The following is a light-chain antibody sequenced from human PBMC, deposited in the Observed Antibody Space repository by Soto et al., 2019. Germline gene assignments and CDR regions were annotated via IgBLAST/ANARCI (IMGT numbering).Light chain of an antibody. CDR3: QQTNT. CDR2: DAS. CDR1: QSVSSRY. V-gene: IGKV3-20*01. J-gene: IGKJ4*01. Sequence: EIGLTQSPGTLSLSPGERATLSCRASQSVSSRYLAWYQQKPGQAPRLLIYDASARATGTPNRFSGSGSGTDFTLTISRLEPEDFAVYYCQQTNTFGGGTKVELK.